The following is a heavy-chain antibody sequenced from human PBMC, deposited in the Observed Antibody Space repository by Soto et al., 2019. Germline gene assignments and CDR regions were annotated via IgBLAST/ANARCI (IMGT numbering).Heavy chain of an antibody. CDR1: GFTFSSYG. Sequence: GGSLRLSCAASGFTFSSYGMHWVRQAPGKGLEWVAVISYDGSNKYYADSVKGRFTISRDNSKNTLYLQMNSLRAEDTAVYYCAKDISNPGNNWFDPWGQGTLVTVSS. V-gene: IGHV3-30*18. CDR2: ISYDGSNK. CDR3: AKDISNPGNNWFDP. J-gene: IGHJ5*02. D-gene: IGHD3-9*01.